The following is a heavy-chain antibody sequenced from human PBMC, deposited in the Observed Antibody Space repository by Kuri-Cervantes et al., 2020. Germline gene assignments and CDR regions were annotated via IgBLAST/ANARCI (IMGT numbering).Heavy chain of an antibody. V-gene: IGHV3-21*04. Sequence: GGSLRLSCAASGFTFSSYSMNWVRQAPGKGLEWVSSISSSSSYIYYADSVKGRFTISRDNAKNSLYLQMNSLRAEDTAVYYCARAKEVGYDFWRGYYTNYYYYYYMDVWGKGTTVTVSS. D-gene: IGHD3-3*01. CDR2: ISSSSSYI. CDR3: ARAKEVGYDFWRGYYTNYYYYYYMDV. CDR1: GFTFSSYS. J-gene: IGHJ6*03.